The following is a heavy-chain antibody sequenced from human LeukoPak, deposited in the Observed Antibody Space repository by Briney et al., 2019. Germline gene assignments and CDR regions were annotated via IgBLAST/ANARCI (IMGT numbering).Heavy chain of an antibody. CDR2: FGGGGGPT. J-gene: IGHJ4*02. V-gene: IGHV3-23*01. CDR1: GFTFSSYG. CDR3: AKDRRQLANFDY. Sequence: GGSLRLSCVASGFTFSSYGMSWVRQAPGKGLEWVSGFGGGGGPTYYADSVKVRFTISRDNSKNTLYLQMNSLRADDTAVYYCAKDRRQLANFDYWGQGTLVTVSS. D-gene: IGHD6-13*01.